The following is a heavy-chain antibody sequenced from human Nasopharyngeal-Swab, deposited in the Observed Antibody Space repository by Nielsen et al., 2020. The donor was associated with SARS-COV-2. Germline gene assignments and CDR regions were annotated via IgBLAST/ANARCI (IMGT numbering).Heavy chain of an antibody. J-gene: IGHJ4*02. CDR1: GGSIDNYY. Sequence: SETLSLTCTVSGGSIDNYYWSWIRQPPGKGLEWIHYIYYSGSTNYNPSLKSRVTISVDTSKNQFSLKLSSVTAADTAMYYCARDHSYYDSNGYYFDYWGLGTLVTVSS. CDR3: ARDHSYYDSNGYYFDY. CDR2: IYYSGST. V-gene: IGHV4-59*12. D-gene: IGHD3-22*01.